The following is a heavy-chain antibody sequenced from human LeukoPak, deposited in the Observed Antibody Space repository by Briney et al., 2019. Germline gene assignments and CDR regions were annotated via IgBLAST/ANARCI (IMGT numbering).Heavy chain of an antibody. D-gene: IGHD2-15*01. CDR1: GFTFSSYS. Sequence: GGSLRLSCAASGFTFSSYSMNWVRQAPGKGLEWVSSISSSSSYIYYADSVKGRFTISRDNAKNSLYLQMNSLRAEDTAEYYCARDRYCSGGSCYANLIDYWGQGTLVTVSS. V-gene: IGHV3-21*01. J-gene: IGHJ4*02. CDR2: ISSSSSYI. CDR3: ARDRYCSGGSCYANLIDY.